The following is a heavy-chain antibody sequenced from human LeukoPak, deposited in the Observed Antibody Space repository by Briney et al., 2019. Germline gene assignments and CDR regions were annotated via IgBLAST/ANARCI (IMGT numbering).Heavy chain of an antibody. J-gene: IGHJ4*02. CDR2: INRAGSEK. CDR3: AREGLVAVTIDY. CDR1: VFTFSNYW. D-gene: IGHD5-12*01. V-gene: IGHV3-7*01. Sequence: GGSLRLSCAASVFTFSNYWMTWVRQAPGKGLEWVANINRAGSEKYYVDSVKGRFTISRDNAKNSLYLQMNSLRAEDTAVYYCAREGLVAVTIDYWGQGTLVTVSS.